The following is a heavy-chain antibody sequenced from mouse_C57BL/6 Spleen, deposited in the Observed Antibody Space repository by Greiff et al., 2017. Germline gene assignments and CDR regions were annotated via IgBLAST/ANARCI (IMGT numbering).Heavy chain of an antibody. CDR3: ARSRGYFDV. J-gene: IGHJ1*03. Sequence: EVQLQQSGPELVKPGASVKISCKASGYTFTDYYMNWVKQSHGKSLEWIGDINPKNGGTSYNQKFKGKATLTVDKSSSTAYMELRSLTSEDSAVYYCARSRGYFDVWGTGTTVTVSS. CDR1: GYTFTDYY. V-gene: IGHV1-26*01. CDR2: INPKNGGT.